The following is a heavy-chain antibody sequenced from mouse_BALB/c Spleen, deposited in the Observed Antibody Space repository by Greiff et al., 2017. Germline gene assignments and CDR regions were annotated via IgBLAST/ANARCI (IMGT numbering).Heavy chain of an antibody. Sequence: QVPLQQPGSVLVRPGASVKLSRKASGYTLSRSWVHWGKQRPGQGLEWIGEIHPNSGNTNYNEKFKGKATLTVDTSSSTAYVDLSSLTSEDSAVYYCARNYRYGAWFAYWGQGTLVTVSA. D-gene: IGHD2-14*01. CDR3: ARNYRYGAWFAY. J-gene: IGHJ3*01. CDR2: IHPNSGNT. V-gene: IGHV1S130*01. CDR1: GYTLSRSW.